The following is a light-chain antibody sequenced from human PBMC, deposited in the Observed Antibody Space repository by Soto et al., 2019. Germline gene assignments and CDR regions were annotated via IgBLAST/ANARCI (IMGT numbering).Light chain of an antibody. CDR1: QGISNY. CDR3: QQYNRYPYT. V-gene: IGKV1-16*02. J-gene: IGKJ2*01. Sequence: DIQMTQSPSSLSASVGDRVTITCRASQGISNYLAWFQQKPGKAPKSRIYAASCLQSGVPSKFSGSGSGTDVTLTISSQQPEYFATYYCQQYNRYPYTFGQGTKLEIK. CDR2: AAS.